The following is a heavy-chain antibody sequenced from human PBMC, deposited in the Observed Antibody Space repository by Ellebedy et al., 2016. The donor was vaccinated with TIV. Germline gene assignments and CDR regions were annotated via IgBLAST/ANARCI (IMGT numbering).Heavy chain of an antibody. D-gene: IGHD3-16*01. CDR2: ISYDGSNK. Sequence: GGSLRLSCAASGFTFSSDAMHWVRQAPGKGLEWVAVISYDGSNKYYADSVKGRFTISRDNSKNPLYLQMNSLRAEDTAVYYCARVPRGGAPDYWGQGTLVTVSS. CDR3: ARVPRGGAPDY. V-gene: IGHV3-30-3*01. J-gene: IGHJ4*02. CDR1: GFTFSSDA.